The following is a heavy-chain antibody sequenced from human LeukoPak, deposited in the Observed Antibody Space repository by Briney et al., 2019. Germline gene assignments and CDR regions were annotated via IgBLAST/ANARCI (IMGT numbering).Heavy chain of an antibody. D-gene: IGHD3-10*02. CDR2: MNPHSGTT. CDR1: GGTFSSYA. J-gene: IGHJ6*04. V-gene: IGHV1-69*01. Sequence: SVKVSCKASGGTFSSYAISWVRQAPGQGLEWMGWMNPHSGTTGYAQKFQDRVTITADESTSTAYMELSSLRSEDTAVYYCAELGITMIGGVWGKGTTVTISS. CDR3: AELGITMIGGV.